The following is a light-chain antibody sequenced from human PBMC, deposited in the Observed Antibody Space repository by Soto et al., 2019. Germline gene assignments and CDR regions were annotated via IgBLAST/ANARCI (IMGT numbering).Light chain of an antibody. V-gene: IGLV2-14*01. CDR1: SSDVGAYNY. J-gene: IGLJ2*01. CDR3: SSYTTSSTLI. CDR2: DVR. Sequence: QSALTQPASMSGSPGQSIAISCTGTSSDVGAYNYVSWYQQHPGTAPKLMIYDVRDRPSGVSDRFSGSKSGNTASLTISGLQAEDEADYYCSSYTTSSTLIFGGGTKLTVL.